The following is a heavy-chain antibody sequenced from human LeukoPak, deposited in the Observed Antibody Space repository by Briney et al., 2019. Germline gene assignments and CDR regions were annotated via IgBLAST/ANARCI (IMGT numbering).Heavy chain of an antibody. D-gene: IGHD2-2*01. Sequence: GGSLRLSCAASGFTFSSYSMNWVRQAPGKGLEWVSSISSISTYIYYADSVKGRFTISRDNAKNSLYLQMNSLRAEDTAVYYCARGDIVVVPAATDYWGQGALVTVSS. CDR3: ARGDIVVVPAATDY. V-gene: IGHV3-21*01. J-gene: IGHJ4*02. CDR2: ISSISTYI. CDR1: GFTFSSYS.